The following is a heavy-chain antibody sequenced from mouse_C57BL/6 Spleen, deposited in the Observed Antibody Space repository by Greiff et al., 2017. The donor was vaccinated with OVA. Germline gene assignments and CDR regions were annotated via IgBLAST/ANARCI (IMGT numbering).Heavy chain of an antibody. CDR3: ARGDYDEGAY. CDR1: GYTFTEYT. CDR2: FYPGSGSI. J-gene: IGHJ3*01. Sequence: QVQLQQSGAELVKPGASVKLSCKASGYTFTEYTIHWVKQRSGQGLEWIGWFYPGSGSIKYNEKFKDKATLTVDKSSSTAYMQLSSLTSEDSAVYYCARGDYDEGAYWGQGTLVTVSA. D-gene: IGHD2-4*01. V-gene: IGHV1-62-2*01.